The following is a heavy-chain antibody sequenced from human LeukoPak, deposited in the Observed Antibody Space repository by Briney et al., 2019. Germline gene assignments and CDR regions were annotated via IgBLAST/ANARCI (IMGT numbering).Heavy chain of an antibody. D-gene: IGHD3-22*01. J-gene: IGHJ4*02. CDR3: ARVPASIYYYNSSGYFDY. CDR2: IYYSGST. CDR1: GGSISSYY. V-gene: IGHV4-59*01. Sequence: SETLSLTCTVSGGSISSYYWSWIRQPPGKGLEWIGYIYYSGSTNYNPSLKSRVTISVDTPKNQFSLKLSSVTAADTAVYYCARVPASIYYYNSSGYFDYWGQGTLVTVSS.